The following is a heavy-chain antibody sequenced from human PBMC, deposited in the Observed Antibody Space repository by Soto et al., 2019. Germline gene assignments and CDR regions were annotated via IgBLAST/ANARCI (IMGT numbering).Heavy chain of an antibody. CDR3: ARRGERWLPEDY. V-gene: IGHV3-23*01. D-gene: IGHD6-19*01. Sequence: EVQLLESGGGLVQPGGSLRLSCAASGFTFHIYPMTWVRQTPGKGLEWVSTISRGGDDTQYADSVKGRFTLTRDDSKKTLYLQWNGLRSEDTAVYYCARRGERWLPEDYWGQGTLVTVSS. CDR2: ISRGGDDT. CDR1: GFTFHIYP. J-gene: IGHJ4*02.